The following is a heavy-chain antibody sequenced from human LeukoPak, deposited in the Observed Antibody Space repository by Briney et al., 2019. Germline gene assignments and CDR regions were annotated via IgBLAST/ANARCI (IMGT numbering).Heavy chain of an antibody. CDR2: IYTGGTT. CDR1: GFTVSGTH. V-gene: IGHV3-53*01. Sequence: AGGSLRLSCAASGFTVSGTHTSWVRQAPGKGLEWVSAIYTGGTTYYSDSVEGRFTISRDKSKNTLYLQMDSLRVEDTAVYYCARDQATSGGGLDSWGQGTLVTVSS. J-gene: IGHJ4*02. CDR3: ARDQATSGGGLDS. D-gene: IGHD3-16*01.